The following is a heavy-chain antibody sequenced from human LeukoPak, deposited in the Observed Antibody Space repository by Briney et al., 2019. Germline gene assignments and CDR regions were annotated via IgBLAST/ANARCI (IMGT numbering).Heavy chain of an antibody. D-gene: IGHD3-22*01. V-gene: IGHV1-18*01. Sequence: ASVKVSCKASGYTFTSYGISWVRQAPGQGLEWMGWISAYNGNTNYAQKLQGRVTMTTDTSTSTAYMELRSLRSDDTAVYYCARDRAYYYDGSGKAFDYWGQGTLVTVSS. J-gene: IGHJ4*02. CDR1: GYTFTSYG. CDR3: ARDRAYYYDGSGKAFDY. CDR2: ISAYNGNT.